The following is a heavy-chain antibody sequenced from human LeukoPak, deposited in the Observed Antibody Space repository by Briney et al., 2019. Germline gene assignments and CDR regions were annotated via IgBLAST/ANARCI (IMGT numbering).Heavy chain of an antibody. V-gene: IGHV1-8*01. CDR2: MNPNSGNT. CDR3: ARMLNYDFWSGYYPPYYYYYGMDV. CDR1: GYTFTSYD. J-gene: IGHJ6*02. D-gene: IGHD3-3*01. Sequence: GASVKVSCKASGYTFTSYDINWVRQATGQGLEWMGWMNPNSGNTGYAQKFQGRVTTTRNTSISTAYVELSSLRSEDTAVYYCARMLNYDFWSGYYPPYYYYYGMDVWGQGTTVTVSS.